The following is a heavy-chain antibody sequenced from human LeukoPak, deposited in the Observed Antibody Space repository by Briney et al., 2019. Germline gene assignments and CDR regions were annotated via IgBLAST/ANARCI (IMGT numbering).Heavy chain of an antibody. J-gene: IGHJ4*02. CDR1: GGSFSGYY. V-gene: IGHV4-34*01. CDR2: INHSGST. CDR3: ARLVWGSYRESFGY. Sequence: SETLSLTCAVYGGSFSGYYWSWIRQPPGKGQEWIGEINHSGSTNYNPSLKSRVTISVDTSKNQFSLKLSSVTAADTAVYYCARLVWGSYRESFGYWGQGTLVTVSS. D-gene: IGHD3-16*02.